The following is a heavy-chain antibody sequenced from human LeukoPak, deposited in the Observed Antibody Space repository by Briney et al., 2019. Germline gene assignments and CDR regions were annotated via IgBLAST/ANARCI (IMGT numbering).Heavy chain of an antibody. Sequence: SVKVSCKASGYTFTSYAISWVRQAPGQGLEWMGGIIPTFVTANYAQKFQGRVTITTDESTSTAYMELSSLRSEDTAVYYCARGTGITMVRGVIIDNWFDPWGQGTLVTVSS. V-gene: IGHV1-69*05. J-gene: IGHJ5*02. D-gene: IGHD3-10*01. CDR3: ARGTGITMVRGVIIDNWFDP. CDR2: IIPTFVTA. CDR1: GYTFTSYA.